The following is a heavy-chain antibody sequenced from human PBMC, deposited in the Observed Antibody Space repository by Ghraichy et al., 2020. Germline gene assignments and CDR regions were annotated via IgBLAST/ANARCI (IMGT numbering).Heavy chain of an antibody. CDR2: ISSSSSTI. CDR1: GFTFSSYS. D-gene: IGHD1-26*01. CDR3: ARDGGSYYYYGMDV. V-gene: IGHV3-48*02. Sequence: LSLTCAASGFTFSSYSMNWVRQAPGKGLEWVSYISSSSSTIYYADSVKGRFTISRDNAKNSLYLQMNSLRDEDTAVYYCARDGGSYYYYGMDVWGQGTTVTVSS. J-gene: IGHJ6*02.